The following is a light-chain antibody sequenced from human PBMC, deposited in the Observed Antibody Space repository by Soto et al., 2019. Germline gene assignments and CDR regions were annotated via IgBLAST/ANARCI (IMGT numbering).Light chain of an antibody. CDR1: QSVSSSY. CDR3: QQYNNWPPVT. J-gene: IGKJ5*01. Sequence: ILVTQSPGTQCLSPGERATLSCRASQSVSSSYLAWYQQKPGQPPRLLIYGTSSRATGIPARISGSGSGTEFNLSISSLQSADSAVYYCQQYNNWPPVTFGQGTGLEIK. V-gene: IGKV3D-15*01. CDR2: GTS.